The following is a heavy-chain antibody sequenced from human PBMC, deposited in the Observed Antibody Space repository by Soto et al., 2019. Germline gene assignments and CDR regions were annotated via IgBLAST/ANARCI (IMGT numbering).Heavy chain of an antibody. V-gene: IGHV3-21*01. CDR3: ATFPGGAVLLWFGELNDLPLDV. D-gene: IGHD3-10*01. Sequence: GGSLRLSCAASGFTFSSYSMNWVRQAPGKGLEWVSSISSSSSYIYYADSVKGRFTISRDNAKNSLYLQMNSLRAEDTAVYYCATFPGGAVLLWFGELNDLPLDVWGKGTTVTVSS. J-gene: IGHJ6*04. CDR1: GFTFSSYS. CDR2: ISSSSSYI.